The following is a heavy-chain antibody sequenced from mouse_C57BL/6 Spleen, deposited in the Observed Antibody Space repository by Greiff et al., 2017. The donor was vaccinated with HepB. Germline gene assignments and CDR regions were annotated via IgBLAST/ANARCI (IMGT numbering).Heavy chain of an antibody. D-gene: IGHD2-4*01. Sequence: QVQLQQSGPELVKPGASVKISCKASGYAFSSSWMNWVKQRPGKGLEWIGRIYPGDGDTNYNGKFKGKATLTADKSSSTAYMQLSSLTSEDSAVYFCGGYEYDWYFDVWGTGTTVTVSS. CDR3: GGYEYDWYFDV. CDR1: GYAFSSSW. V-gene: IGHV1-82*01. J-gene: IGHJ1*03. CDR2: IYPGDGDT.